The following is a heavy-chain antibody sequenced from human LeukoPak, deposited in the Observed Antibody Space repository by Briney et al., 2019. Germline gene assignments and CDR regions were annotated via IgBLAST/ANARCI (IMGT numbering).Heavy chain of an antibody. CDR1: GFTFSSNA. V-gene: IGHV3-23*01. D-gene: IGHD3-10*01. Sequence: GGSLRLSCAVSGFTFSSNAMSRVRQAPGKGLEWVSAISGSGGSTYYADSVKGRFTISRDNSKNTLYLQMNNLRAEDTAVYYCAKKGNYYGSGSYFLFDYWGQGTLVTVSS. CDR3: AKKGNYYGSGSYFLFDY. J-gene: IGHJ4*02. CDR2: ISGSGGST.